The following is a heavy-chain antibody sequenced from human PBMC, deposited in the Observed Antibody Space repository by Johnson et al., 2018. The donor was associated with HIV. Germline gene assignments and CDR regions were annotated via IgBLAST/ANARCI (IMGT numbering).Heavy chain of an antibody. CDR2: ISHDGTTT. Sequence: QVQLVESGGGVVQPGRSLRVSCEVSGLTLTTIIVHWARQAPGKGLEWVSLISHDGTTTAYADSVKGRYTISRDNSNSTLFLQMNSLRPEDTAVYYCARIRVAVITEVGAFDIWGQGTMVTVSS. V-gene: IGHV3-30*04. CDR3: ARIRVAVITEVGAFDI. CDR1: GLTLTTII. J-gene: IGHJ3*02. D-gene: IGHD3-22*01.